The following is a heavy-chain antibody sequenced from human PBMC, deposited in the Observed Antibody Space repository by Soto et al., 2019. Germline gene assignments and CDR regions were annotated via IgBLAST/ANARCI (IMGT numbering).Heavy chain of an antibody. Sequence: ASVKVSCKASGYTFTDYYMHWVRQAPGQGLEWMGWINPNSGGTNYAQKFQGWVTMTRDTSISTAYMELSRLRSDDTAVYYCARGPSYGSGMDYWGQGTLVTVSS. CDR2: INPNSGGT. V-gene: IGHV1-2*04. D-gene: IGHD3-10*01. J-gene: IGHJ4*02. CDR1: GYTFTDYY. CDR3: ARGPSYGSGMDY.